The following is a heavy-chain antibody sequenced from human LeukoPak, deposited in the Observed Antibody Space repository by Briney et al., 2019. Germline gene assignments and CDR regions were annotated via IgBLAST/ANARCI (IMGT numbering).Heavy chain of an antibody. CDR1: GFTFSSYA. CDR3: AEGRGYDLSSFDY. Sequence: PGGSLRLSCAASGFTFSSYAMSWVRQAPGKGLEWVSAISGSGGSTYYADSVKGRFTISRDNSKNTLYLQMNSLRAEDTAVYYCAEGRGYDLSSFDYWGQGTLVTVSS. CDR2: ISGSGGST. D-gene: IGHD5-12*01. J-gene: IGHJ4*02. V-gene: IGHV3-23*01.